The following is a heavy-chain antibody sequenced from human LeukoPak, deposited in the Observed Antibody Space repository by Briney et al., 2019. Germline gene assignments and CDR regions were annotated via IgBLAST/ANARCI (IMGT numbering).Heavy chain of an antibody. J-gene: IGHJ4*02. CDR3: ARDEMLRMLAVAVSFDY. Sequence: GASVKVSCKASGYTFTSYGISWVRQAPGQGLEWMGWISAYNGNTNYAQKLQGRVTMTTDTSTSTAYMELRSLRSDDTALYYCARDEMLRMLAVAVSFDYWGQGTLVTVSS. CDR2: ISAYNGNT. D-gene: IGHD6-19*01. V-gene: IGHV1-18*01. CDR1: GYTFTSYG.